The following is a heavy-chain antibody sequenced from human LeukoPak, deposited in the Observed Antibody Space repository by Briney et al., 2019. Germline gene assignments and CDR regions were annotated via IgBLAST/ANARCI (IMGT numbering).Heavy chain of an antibody. D-gene: IGHD7-27*01. CDR3: ARDLTAAWGAFDI. CDR2: ISSSSSYI. V-gene: IGHV3-21*01. Sequence: GGSLRLSCAASGFTFSSYSMNWVRQAPGKGLEWVSSISSSSSYIYYADSVKGRFTISRDNAKNSLYLPMNRLRAEETAVYYCARDLTAAWGAFDIWGQGTMVTVSS. J-gene: IGHJ3*02. CDR1: GFTFSSYS.